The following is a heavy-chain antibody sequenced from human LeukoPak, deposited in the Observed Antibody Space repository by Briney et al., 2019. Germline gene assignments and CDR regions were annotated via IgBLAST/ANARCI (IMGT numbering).Heavy chain of an antibody. V-gene: IGHV3-11*01. D-gene: IGHD7-27*01. J-gene: IGHJ4*02. CDR3: ARGLDDTGDMPDYFDC. CDR2: ISRSGRII. Sequence: GGSLRLSCAASGFTFSDYYMSWIRQAPGKGLEWVSYISRSGRIIYYADSMKGRFTISRDNAKNSLYLRMNSLRAEDTAVYYCARGLDDTGDMPDYFDCWGQGTLLTVSS. CDR1: GFTFSDYY.